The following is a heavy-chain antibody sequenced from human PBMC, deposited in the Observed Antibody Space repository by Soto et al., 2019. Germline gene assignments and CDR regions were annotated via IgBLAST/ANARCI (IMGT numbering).Heavy chain of an antibody. CDR2: IDWDDDK. V-gene: IGHV2-70*11. D-gene: IGHD2-15*01. CDR1: GFSLSTSGMC. J-gene: IGHJ6*02. Sequence: SGPTLVNPTQTLTLTCTFSGFSLSTSGMCVSWIRQPPGKALEWLARIDWDDDKYYTTSLKTRLTISKDTSKNQVVLTMTNMDPVDTATYYCARTTRCSGGSCYSDYYYYYGMDVWGQGTTVTVSS. CDR3: ARTTRCSGGSCYSDYYYYYGMDV.